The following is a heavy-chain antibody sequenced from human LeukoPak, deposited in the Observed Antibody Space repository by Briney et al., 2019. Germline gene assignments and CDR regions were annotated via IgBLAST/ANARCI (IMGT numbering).Heavy chain of an antibody. V-gene: IGHV1-2*02. D-gene: IGHD6-19*01. J-gene: IGHJ4*02. CDR2: INPNSGGT. CDR3: ASSGWYGGVDY. Sequence: GASVKVSCKASGYTFTGYYMHWVRQAPGQGLEWMGWINPNSGGTNYAQKFQGRVTMTRDTSTSTVYMELSSLRSEDTAVYYCASSGWYGGVDYWGQGTLVTVSS. CDR1: GYTFTGYY.